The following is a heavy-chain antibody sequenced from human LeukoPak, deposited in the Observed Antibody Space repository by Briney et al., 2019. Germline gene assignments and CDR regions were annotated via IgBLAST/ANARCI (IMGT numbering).Heavy chain of an antibody. CDR3: AKAQVPAAMSWYFDL. D-gene: IGHD2-2*01. Sequence: GGSLRLSCAASGSGFTFRSYAISWVRQAPGKGLEWVSAISGSGGCTYYADSVKGRFTISRDNSKNTLYLQMNSLRAEDTAVYYCAKAQVPAAMSWYFDLWGRGTLVTVSS. J-gene: IGHJ2*01. CDR1: GSGFTFRSYA. CDR2: ISGSGGCT. V-gene: IGHV3-23*01.